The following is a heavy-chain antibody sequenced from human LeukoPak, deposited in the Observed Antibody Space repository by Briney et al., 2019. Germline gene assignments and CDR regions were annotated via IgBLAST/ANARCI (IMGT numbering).Heavy chain of an antibody. V-gene: IGHV4-61*01. J-gene: IGHJ6*02. Sequence: PSATLSLTCTVSGGSVSSGSYYWSWIRQPPGKGLEWIGYIYYSGSTNYNPSLKSRVTISVDTSTNQFSLKLSSVTAADTAVYYCARDLTGENYYDSSGYYHYYYYYGMDVWGQGTTVTVSS. CDR2: IYYSGST. CDR1: GGSVSSGSYY. CDR3: ARDLTGENYYDSSGYYHYYYYYGMDV. D-gene: IGHD3-22*01.